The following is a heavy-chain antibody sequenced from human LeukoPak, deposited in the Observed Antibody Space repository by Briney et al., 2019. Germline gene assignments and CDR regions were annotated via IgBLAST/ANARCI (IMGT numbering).Heavy chain of an antibody. CDR3: ARSGVVVTATRDY. CDR1: GFTFGSFG. V-gene: IGHV3-48*04. D-gene: IGHD2-21*02. Sequence: GGSLRLSCAASGFTFGSFGMNWVRQAPGRGLEWVSYISSSGSTIYYADSVKGRFTISRDNAKNSLYLQMNSLRAEDTAVYYCARSGVVVTATRDYWGQGTLVTDSS. CDR2: ISSSGSTI. J-gene: IGHJ4*02.